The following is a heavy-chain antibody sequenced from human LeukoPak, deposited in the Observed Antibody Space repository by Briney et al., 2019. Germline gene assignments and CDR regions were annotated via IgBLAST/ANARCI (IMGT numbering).Heavy chain of an antibody. J-gene: IGHJ6*02. CDR2: IYYSGST. CDR3: ARRPQCDGDCYGVDV. Sequence: SETLSLTCTVSGGSISSYYWSWIRQPPGKGLEWIGYIYYSGSTNYNPSLKSRVTISVDTSKNQFSLKLSSVTAADTAVYYCARRPQCDGDCYGVDVWGQGTTVTVSS. V-gene: IGHV4-59*08. D-gene: IGHD4-17*01. CDR1: GGSISSYY.